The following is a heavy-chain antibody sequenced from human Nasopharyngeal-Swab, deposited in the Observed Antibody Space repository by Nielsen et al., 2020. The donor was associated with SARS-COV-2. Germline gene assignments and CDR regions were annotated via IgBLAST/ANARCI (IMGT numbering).Heavy chain of an antibody. J-gene: IGHJ6*02. Sequence: SETLSLTCTVSGGSVSSGSYYWSWIRQPPGKGLEWIGYIYYSGSTNYNPSLKSRVTISVDTPKNQFSLKLSSVTAADTAVYYCARGGIAAAGYYYYGMDVWGQGTTVTVSS. V-gene: IGHV4-61*01. D-gene: IGHD6-13*01. CDR3: ARGGIAAAGYYYYGMDV. CDR2: IYYSGST. CDR1: GGSVSSGSYY.